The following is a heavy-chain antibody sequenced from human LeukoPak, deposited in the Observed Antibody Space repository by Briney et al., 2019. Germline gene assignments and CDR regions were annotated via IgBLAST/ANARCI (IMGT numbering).Heavy chain of an antibody. V-gene: IGHV3-21*05. CDR2: INDDSTDI. D-gene: IGHD2-2*01. CDR1: GFPFSLYA. Sequence: PGGSLRLSCAASGFPFSLYAMNWVRQAPGKGLEWVSYINDDSTDIHYADSVKGRFGISRDSARNTLYLQLSSLRAEDTAVYYCARDTFQPGLIDSWGQGTLVTVSS. CDR3: ARDTFQPGLIDS. J-gene: IGHJ4*02.